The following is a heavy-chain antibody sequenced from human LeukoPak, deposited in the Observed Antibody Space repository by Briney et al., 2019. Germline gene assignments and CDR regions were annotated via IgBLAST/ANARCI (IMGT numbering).Heavy chain of an antibody. V-gene: IGHV4-30-4*08. D-gene: IGHD2-2*01. CDR3: ARYTVVPVFDY. CDR1: GGSISSGDYY. J-gene: IGHJ4*02. Sequence: PSETLSLTCTVSGGSISSGDYYWSWIRQPPGKGLEWIGYIYYSGSTYYNPPLKSRVTISVDTSKNQFSLKLSSVTAADTAVYYCARYTVVPVFDYWGQGTLVTVSS. CDR2: IYYSGST.